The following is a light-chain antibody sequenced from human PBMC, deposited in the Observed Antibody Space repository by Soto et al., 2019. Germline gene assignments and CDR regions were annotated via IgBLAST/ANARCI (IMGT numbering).Light chain of an antibody. CDR3: QQYNSYSPET. V-gene: IGKV1-5*03. CDR1: QSISSW. J-gene: IGKJ1*01. CDR2: KAS. Sequence: DIQMTQSPSTLSASVGDRVTITCRASQSISSWLAWYQQKPGKAPKLLIYKASSLESRVPSRFSGSGSGTEFTLTISSLQPDDFATYYCQQYNSYSPETFGHGTKVDIK.